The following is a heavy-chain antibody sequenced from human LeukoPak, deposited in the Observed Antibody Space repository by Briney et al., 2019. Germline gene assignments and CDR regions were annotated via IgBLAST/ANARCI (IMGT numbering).Heavy chain of an antibody. CDR2: IIPILGIA. Sequence: SVKVSCKASGGTFSSYAISWVRQAPGQGLEWMGRIIPILGIANYAQKFQGRVTITADESTSTAYMKLSSLRSEDTAVYYCATNYYYDSSGYYYYFWGQGTLVTVSS. J-gene: IGHJ4*02. V-gene: IGHV1-69*04. CDR1: GGTFSSYA. D-gene: IGHD3-22*01. CDR3: ATNYYYDSSGYYYYF.